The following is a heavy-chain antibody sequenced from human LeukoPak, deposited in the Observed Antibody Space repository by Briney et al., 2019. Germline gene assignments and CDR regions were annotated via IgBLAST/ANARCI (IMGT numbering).Heavy chain of an antibody. CDR3: AKTKSAAAIGLGVY. D-gene: IGHD2-2*01. CDR1: GYTFTGYY. J-gene: IGHJ4*02. Sequence: SCKASGYTFTGYYMHWVRQAPGKGLEWVAVISYDGSNKYYADSVKGRFTISRDNSKNTLYLQMNSLRAEDTAVYYCAKTKSAAAIGLGVYWGQGTLVTVSS. V-gene: IGHV3-30*18. CDR2: ISYDGSNK.